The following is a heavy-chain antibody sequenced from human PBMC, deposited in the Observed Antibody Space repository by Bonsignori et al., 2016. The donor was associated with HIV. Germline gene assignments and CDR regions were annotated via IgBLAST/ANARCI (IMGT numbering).Heavy chain of an antibody. D-gene: IGHD2-21*02. CDR2: ISYSETP. V-gene: IGHV4-61*07. CDR3: ARHSECGGDCYSRWFDP. J-gene: IGHJ5*02. Sequence: WIRQPPGKGLEWIGYISYSETPNYNPSLKSRVTISLDTSKNQVSLRLYSVNAADSAAYYCARHSECGGDCYSRWFDPWGQGIMVTVSS.